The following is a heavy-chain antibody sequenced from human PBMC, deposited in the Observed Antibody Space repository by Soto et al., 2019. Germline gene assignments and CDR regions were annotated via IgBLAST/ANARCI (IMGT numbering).Heavy chain of an antibody. V-gene: IGHV1-18*01. D-gene: IGHD6-19*01. J-gene: IGHJ4*02. CDR2: ISAYNGNT. Sequence: QVQLVQSGAEVKKPGASVKVSCKASGYTFTSYGISWVRQAPGQGLEWMGWISAYNGNTNYAQKLQGRVTMTTDTSTITANMELRSLSSDDTAVYYCASDLAVGLVDYWGQGTLVTVSS. CDR3: ASDLAVGLVDY. CDR1: GYTFTSYG.